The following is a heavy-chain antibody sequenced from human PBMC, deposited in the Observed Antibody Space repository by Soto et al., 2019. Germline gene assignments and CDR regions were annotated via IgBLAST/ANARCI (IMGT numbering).Heavy chain of an antibody. Sequence: QVQVVQSGAEVKQPGASVKVSCKASGYTFTNYGFTWVRQAPGRGLEWMGWLSPNDGKTNYAQKLKGRVTMTTDTSTSTAYRELGSLRFDDTAIYYCVRGGGSNYYGLDVCGQGTTVTVSS. CDR1: GYTFTNYG. D-gene: IGHD3-16*01. CDR2: LSPNDGKT. J-gene: IGHJ6*02. CDR3: VRGGGSNYYGLDV. V-gene: IGHV1-18*01.